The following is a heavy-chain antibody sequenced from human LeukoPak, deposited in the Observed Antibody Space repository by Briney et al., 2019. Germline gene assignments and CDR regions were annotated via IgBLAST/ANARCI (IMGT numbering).Heavy chain of an antibody. V-gene: IGHV4-61*02. CDR1: GGSISSGSCY. J-gene: IGHJ3*02. CDR2: IYTSGST. Sequence: SETLSLTCTVSGGSISSGSCYWSWIRQPAGKGLEWIGRIYTSGSTNYNPSLKSRVTISVDTSKNQFSLKLSSVTAADTAVYYCARERRKNSGSYGAFDIWGQGTMVTVSS. CDR3: ARERRKNSGSYGAFDI. D-gene: IGHD1-26*01.